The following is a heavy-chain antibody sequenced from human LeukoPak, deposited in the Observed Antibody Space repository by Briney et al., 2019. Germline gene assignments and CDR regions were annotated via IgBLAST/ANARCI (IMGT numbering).Heavy chain of an antibody. CDR2: ISSSSRYI. CDR3: ARDPPGSSPPLDY. V-gene: IGHV3-21*01. CDR1: GFTFSSYN. Sequence: GGSLRLSCAASGFTFSSYNMNWVRQAPGKGLEGVSSISSSSRYIYYADSVKGRFTISRDNAKNSLYLQMTSLRAEDTAVYYCARDPPGSSPPLDYWGQGTLVTASS. D-gene: IGHD6-6*01. J-gene: IGHJ4*02.